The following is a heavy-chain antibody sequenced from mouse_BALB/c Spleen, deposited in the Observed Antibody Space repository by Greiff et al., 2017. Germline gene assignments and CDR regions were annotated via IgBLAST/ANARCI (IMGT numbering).Heavy chain of an antibody. V-gene: IGHV5-6-2*01. CDR2: INSNGGST. J-gene: IGHJ4*01. Sequence: EVQLVESGGGLVKLGGSLKLSCAASGFTFSSYYMSWVRQTPEKRLELVAAINSNGGSTYYPDTVKGRFTISRDNDKNTLYLQMSSLKSEDTALYYCARQNLSLYYAMDYWGQGTSVTVSS. CDR3: ARQNLSLYYAMDY. CDR1: GFTFSSYY.